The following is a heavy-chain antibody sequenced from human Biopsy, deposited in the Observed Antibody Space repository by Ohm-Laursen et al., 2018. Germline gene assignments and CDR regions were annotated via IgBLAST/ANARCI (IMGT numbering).Heavy chain of an antibody. V-gene: IGHV3-23*01. CDR2: LSGSGGTT. CDR3: AKTFHDSSFLYDY. CDR1: GFTFSSYG. D-gene: IGHD3-22*01. J-gene: IGHJ4*02. Sequence: SLRLSCAASGFTFSSYGMSWVRHAPGKGLEWVSVLSGSGGTTYYTDYVKGRFTISRDNSKNTLYLQMNSLTAEDTAVYYCAKTFHDSSFLYDYWGQGTLVTVSS.